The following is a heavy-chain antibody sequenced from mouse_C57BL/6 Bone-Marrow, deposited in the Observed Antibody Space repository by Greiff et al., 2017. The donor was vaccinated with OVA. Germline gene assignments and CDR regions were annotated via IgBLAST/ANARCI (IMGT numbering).Heavy chain of an antibody. J-gene: IGHJ1*03. CDR2: IDPSDSYT. Sequence: QVQLQQPGAELVKPGASVKLSCKASGYTFTSYWMKWVKQRPGQGLEWIGEIDPSDSYTNYNQKFKGKATLTVDTSSSTAYMQLSSLTSEDSAVDYCAREGDGNWYFDVWGTGTTVTVSS. CDR1: GYTFTSYW. D-gene: IGHD2-1*01. CDR3: AREGDGNWYFDV. V-gene: IGHV1-50*01.